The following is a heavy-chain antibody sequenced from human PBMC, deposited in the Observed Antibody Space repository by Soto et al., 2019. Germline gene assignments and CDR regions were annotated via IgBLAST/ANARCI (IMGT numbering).Heavy chain of an antibody. D-gene: IGHD3-10*01. CDR1: GGTFSSYA. CDR3: ARDLHGSGSYRPIDAFDI. CDR2: IIPIFGTA. Sequence: ASVKVSCKASGGTFSSYAISWVRQAPGQGLEWMGGIIPIFGTANYAQKFQGRVTITADESTSTAYMELSSLRSEDTAVYYCARDLHGSGSYRPIDAFDIWGQGTMVTVSS. J-gene: IGHJ3*02. V-gene: IGHV1-69*13.